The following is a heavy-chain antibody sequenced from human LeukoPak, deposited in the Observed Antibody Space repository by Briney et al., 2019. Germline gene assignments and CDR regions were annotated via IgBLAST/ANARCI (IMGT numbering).Heavy chain of an antibody. CDR3: AKSSGGYDFWSGYSYYFDY. CDR2: ISYDGSNK. CDR1: GLTFSSYG. D-gene: IGHD3-3*01. J-gene: IGHJ4*02. V-gene: IGHV3-30*18. Sequence: GGSLRLSCAASGLTFSSYGMHWVRQAPGKGLEWVAVISYDGSNKYYADSVKGRFTISRDNSKNTLYLQMNSLRAEDTAVYYCAKSSGGYDFWSGYSYYFDYWGQGTLVTVSS.